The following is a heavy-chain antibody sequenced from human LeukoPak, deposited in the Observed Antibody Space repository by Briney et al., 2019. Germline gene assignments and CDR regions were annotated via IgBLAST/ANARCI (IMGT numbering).Heavy chain of an antibody. CDR3: ARCAAAGSYYFDY. V-gene: IGHV5-51*01. D-gene: IGHD6-13*01. J-gene: IGHJ4*02. CDR2: IYPGDSDT. CDR1: WYSFSSYR. Sequence: GEAPEISWKGSWYSFSSYRNGWGRQVPGKRLEWVGIIYPGDSDTRYSPSFQGQVTISADKSISTAYLQWSSLKASDTAMYYCARCAAAGSYYFDYWGQGTLVTVSS.